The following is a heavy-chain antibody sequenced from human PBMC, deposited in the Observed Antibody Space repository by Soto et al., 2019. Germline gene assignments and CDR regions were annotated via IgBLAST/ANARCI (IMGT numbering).Heavy chain of an antibody. CDR1: GFTVSNNF. D-gene: IGHD3-16*01. V-gene: IGHV3-53*02. CDR2: IYSGGSI. Sequence: VQLVESGGGLIQAGGSLRLSCAVSGFTVSNNFMMWVRQAPGKGLEWVSLIYSGGSISYADSVKGRFTISRDGSMNMLYLQMNSLTAGDTAVYYCARDGNGQRGSPHWGQGTLVTVSS. J-gene: IGHJ4*02. CDR3: ARDGNGQRGSPH.